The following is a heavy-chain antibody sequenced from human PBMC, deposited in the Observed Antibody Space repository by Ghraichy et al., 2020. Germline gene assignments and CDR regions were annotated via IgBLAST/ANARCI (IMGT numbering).Heavy chain of an antibody. V-gene: IGHV3-23*01. D-gene: IGHD3-16*01. CDR2: ISGSGGST. Sequence: ESLNISCAASGFTFSSYAMSWVRQAPGKGLEWVSAISGSGGSTYYADSVKGRFTISRDNSKNTLYLQMNSLRAEDTAVYYCAKAGGLWRAFDIWGQGTMVTVSS. J-gene: IGHJ3*02. CDR3: AKAGGLWRAFDI. CDR1: GFTFSSYA.